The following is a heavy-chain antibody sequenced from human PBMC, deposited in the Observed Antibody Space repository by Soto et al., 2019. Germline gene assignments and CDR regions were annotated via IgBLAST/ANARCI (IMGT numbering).Heavy chain of an antibody. CDR2: FDPEDGET. CDR1: GYTLLVLS. Sequence: SVKVSCKVPGYTLLVLSMHWVRQAPGKGSEWMGGFDPEDGETIYAQKFQGRVTLTEDTSTDTAYLHLSSLNSDDTAVYYCSTGLGGYDFWSGGGGMDVWG. J-gene: IGHJ6*02. CDR3: STGLGGYDFWSGGGGMDV. D-gene: IGHD3-3*01. V-gene: IGHV1-24*01.